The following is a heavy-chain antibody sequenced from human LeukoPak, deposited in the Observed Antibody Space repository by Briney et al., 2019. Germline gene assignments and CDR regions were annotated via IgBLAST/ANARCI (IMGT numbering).Heavy chain of an antibody. J-gene: IGHJ4*02. V-gene: IGHV3-30*18. CDR1: GFTFSSYG. CDR2: ISYDGSNK. Sequence: GGSLRLSCAASGFTFSSYGMHWVRQAPGKGLEWVAVISYDGSNKYYADSAKGRFTISRDNSKNTLYLQMNSLRAEDTAVYYCAKESGSYYWSIGYPQKYYFDYWGQGTLVTVSS. CDR3: AKESGSYYWSIGYPQKYYFDY. D-gene: IGHD1-26*01.